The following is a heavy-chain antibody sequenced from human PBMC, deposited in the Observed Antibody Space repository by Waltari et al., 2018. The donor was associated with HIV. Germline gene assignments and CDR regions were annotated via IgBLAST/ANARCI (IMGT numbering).Heavy chain of an antibody. V-gene: IGHV3-7*01. Sequence: EVQLVESGGGLVRPGGSLRLSCAASGFTFSTYWMNWVRQAPGKGLGWVAKIKQDGSERHYVDSVKGRFTISRDNAKNSLYLQMNSLRAEDTAVYYCARSSWHDYWGQGTLVTVSS. CDR1: GFTFSTYW. CDR3: ARSSWHDY. CDR2: IKQDGSER. D-gene: IGHD6-13*01. J-gene: IGHJ4*02.